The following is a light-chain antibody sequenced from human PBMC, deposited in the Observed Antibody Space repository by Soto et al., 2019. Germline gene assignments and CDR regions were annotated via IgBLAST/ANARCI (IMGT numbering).Light chain of an antibody. J-gene: IGKJ1*01. V-gene: IGKV3-15*01. CDR1: QSVSSY. CDR2: GAS. CDR3: QQYNNWPPWT. Sequence: QSPPSLSLSPGERATLSCRASQSVSSYLAWYQQKPGQAPRLLIYGASTRATCIPARFSGSGSGTEFTLTISSLQSEDFAVYYCQQYNNWPPWTFGQGTKVDIK.